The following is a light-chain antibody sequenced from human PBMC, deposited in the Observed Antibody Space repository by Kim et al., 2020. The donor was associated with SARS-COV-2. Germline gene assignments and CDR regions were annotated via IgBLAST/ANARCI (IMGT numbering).Light chain of an antibody. Sequence: GRSITISCTGTSSDVGGHDYVSWYQQHPGKVPKLMIYDVGERPSGVSYRFSGSKSGNTASLTISGLQAEDEGDYYCSSYTSSSTVVFGGGTQLTVL. CDR1: SSDVGGHDY. CDR3: SSYTSSSTVV. J-gene: IGLJ3*02. V-gene: IGLV2-14*04. CDR2: DVG.